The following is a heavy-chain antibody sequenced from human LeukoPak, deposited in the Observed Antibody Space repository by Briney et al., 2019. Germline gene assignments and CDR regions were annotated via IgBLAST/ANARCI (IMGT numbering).Heavy chain of an antibody. CDR1: GYTFTTYP. CDR2: INTNTGNP. V-gene: IGHV7-4-1*02. J-gene: IGHJ4*02. D-gene: IGHD6-13*01. Sequence: ASVTVSCKASGYTFTTYPINWVRQAPGQGLEWMGWINTNTGNPTYAQGFTGRFVFSLDTSVSTAYLEISSLQAEDTAVYYCARDLLGQQLVLPYWGQGALVTVSS. CDR3: ARDLLGQQLVLPY.